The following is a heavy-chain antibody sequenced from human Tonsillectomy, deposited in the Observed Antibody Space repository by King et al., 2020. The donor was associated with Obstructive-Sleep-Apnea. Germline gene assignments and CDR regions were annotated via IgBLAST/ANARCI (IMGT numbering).Heavy chain of an antibody. J-gene: IGHJ6*02. CDR1: VFTLSSYS. CDR2: IRRSRCTI. CDR3: ARGATPNYYGMDV. Sequence: QLVQSGGGWVQPGWSLIRSCAASVFTLSSYSMNWVRQSREKALDGVSYIRRSRCTIYYENSVKGRLTISRDNAKNSLYLQMNSLRAEDTAVYYCARGATPNYYGMDVWGQGTTVTVSS. V-gene: IGHV3-48*04.